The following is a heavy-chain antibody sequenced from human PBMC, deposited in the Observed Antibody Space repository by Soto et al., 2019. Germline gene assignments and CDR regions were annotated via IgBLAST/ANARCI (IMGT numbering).Heavy chain of an antibody. D-gene: IGHD2-21*01. CDR2: MSYDGNSK. V-gene: IGHV3-30-3*01. CDR3: ARGRTLRAHDDVDL. CDR1: GFTFSSYS. J-gene: IGHJ4*02. Sequence: QVQLVESGGGVVQPGRSLRLSCAASGFTFSSYSMHWVRQAPGKGLEWVAAMSYDGNSKYFADSVKGRFSISRDNSKNTLSLQMNTLGAEDSAVYYCARGRTLRAHDDVDLWGQGTLVTVSS.